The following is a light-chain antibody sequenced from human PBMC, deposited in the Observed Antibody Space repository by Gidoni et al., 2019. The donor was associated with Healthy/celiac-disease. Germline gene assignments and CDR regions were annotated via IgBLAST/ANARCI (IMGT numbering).Light chain of an antibody. CDR1: QSVLYSSNNKNY. Sequence: DIVMSQPPHPLAVSLGVRPLTNCKSSQSVLYSSNNKNYLAWYQQKPGPPTKLLIYWASTRESGVPDRFRGSGSGTDFTLTISSLQAEDVAVYYCQRYYSTPPTFGGGTKVEIK. CDR2: WAS. V-gene: IGKV4-1*01. J-gene: IGKJ4*01. CDR3: QRYYSTPPT.